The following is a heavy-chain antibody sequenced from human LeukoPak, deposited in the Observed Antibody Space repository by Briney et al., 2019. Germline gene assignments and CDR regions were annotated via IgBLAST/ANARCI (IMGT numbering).Heavy chain of an antibody. CDR1: VGSINSYY. Sequence: SETLSLTCAVSVGSINSYYWSWLRQPPGKGLEWIAYVHYTGSTHYNPSLKSRVTISIDTSKNQFSLMMGSVTAADTAVYYCAREITGDSPFDYWGQGTLVTVSS. CDR3: AREITGDSPFDY. V-gene: IGHV4-59*01. CDR2: VHYTGST. D-gene: IGHD7-27*01. J-gene: IGHJ4*02.